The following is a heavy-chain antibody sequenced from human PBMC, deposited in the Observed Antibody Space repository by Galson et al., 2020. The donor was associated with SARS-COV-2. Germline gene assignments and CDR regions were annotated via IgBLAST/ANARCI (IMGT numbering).Heavy chain of an antibody. CDR3: ARDRGASSHFDY. Sequence: QLGESLKISCAAPGFTVSSNYMSWVRQAPGKGLEWVSVIYSGGSTYYPASMKGRFTISSDNSKNTLYLQMNSLRAEDTAVYYFARDRGASSHFDYWGQGTLVTVAS. J-gene: IGHJ4*02. V-gene: IGHV3-53*01. CDR2: IYSGGST. D-gene: IGHD3-10*01. CDR1: GFTVSSNY.